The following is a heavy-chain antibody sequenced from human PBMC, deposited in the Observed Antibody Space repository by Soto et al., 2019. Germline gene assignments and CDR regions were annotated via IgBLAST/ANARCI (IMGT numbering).Heavy chain of an antibody. CDR2: ISAYNGNT. CDR3: AKTFGYSYAIDY. V-gene: IGHV1-18*01. CDR1: GGTFSTYA. Sequence: ASVKVSCKAPGGTFSTYAISWVRQAPGQGLEWMAWISAYNGNTNYAQKLQGRVTMTTDTSTSTAYMELRSLTSDDTAVYFCAKTFGYSYAIDYWGQGTLVTVS. J-gene: IGHJ4*02. D-gene: IGHD5-18*01.